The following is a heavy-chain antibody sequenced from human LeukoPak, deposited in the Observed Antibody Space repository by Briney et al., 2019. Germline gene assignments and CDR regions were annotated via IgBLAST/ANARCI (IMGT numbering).Heavy chain of an antibody. CDR1: GGSISSSSYF. J-gene: IGHJ4*02. Sequence: SETLSLTCTVSGGSISSSSYFWGWIRQPAGKGLEWIGSISHSGSTYYDPSLKSRITISVDTSKNQFSLKVRSLTAADTAVYYCARRITGTTSDSFDYWGQGILVTVSS. D-gene: IGHD1-20*01. CDR2: ISHSGST. V-gene: IGHV4-39*01. CDR3: ARRITGTTSDSFDY.